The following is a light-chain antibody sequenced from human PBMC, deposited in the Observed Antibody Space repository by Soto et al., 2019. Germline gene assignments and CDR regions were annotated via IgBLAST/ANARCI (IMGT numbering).Light chain of an antibody. Sequence: DIVLTQSPATLSLSPGERATLSCRASQSVRSYLAWYQQKPGQAPRLLIYDASNRATGIPARFSGSGSGTDFTLTISSLEPEDFALYYCQQRSSWPLTFGGGTKVEIK. CDR2: DAS. CDR3: QQRSSWPLT. V-gene: IGKV3-11*01. J-gene: IGKJ4*01. CDR1: QSVRSY.